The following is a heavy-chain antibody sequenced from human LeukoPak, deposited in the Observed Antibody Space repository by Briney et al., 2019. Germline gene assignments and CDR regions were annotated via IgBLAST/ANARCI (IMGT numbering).Heavy chain of an antibody. J-gene: IGHJ4*02. CDR1: GGTFSSYT. V-gene: IGHV1-69*13. CDR3: ARGEAAAYNY. D-gene: IGHD6-13*01. Sequence: ASVKVSCKTSGGTFSSYTISWVRQAPGQGLEWMGGIIPIFGTPHYTQKFQDRVTITADASTSTAYMELSSLRSEDTAVYYCARGEAAAYNYWGQGTLVTVSS. CDR2: IIPIFGTP.